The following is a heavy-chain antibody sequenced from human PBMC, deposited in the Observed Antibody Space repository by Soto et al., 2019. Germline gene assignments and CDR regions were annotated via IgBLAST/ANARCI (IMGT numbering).Heavy chain of an antibody. D-gene: IGHD3-3*01. CDR3: ARDRYDFWSGYPTFDY. CDR1: GYTFTSYG. CDR2: ISAYNGNT. J-gene: IGHJ4*02. V-gene: IGHV1-18*01. Sequence: QVQLVQSGAEVKKPGASVKVSCKASGYTFTSYGISWVRQAPGQGLEWMGWISAYNGNTNYAQKLQGRVTMTIDTSTSTAYMELRSLRSDDTAVYYCARDRYDFWSGYPTFDYWGQGTLVTVSS.